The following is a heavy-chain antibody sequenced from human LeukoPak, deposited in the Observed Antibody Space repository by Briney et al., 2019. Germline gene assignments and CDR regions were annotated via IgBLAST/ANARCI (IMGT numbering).Heavy chain of an antibody. Sequence: GGSLRLSCAASGFTFSDYYMSWIRQAPGKGLEWVSYISSSGSTIYYADSVKGRFTISRDNAKNSLYLQMNSLRAEDTAVYYCARDTTPPFWYDSSGYYSDYWGQGTPVTVSS. D-gene: IGHD3-22*01. CDR1: GFTFSDYY. CDR2: ISSSGSTI. J-gene: IGHJ4*02. CDR3: ARDTTPPFWYDSSGYYSDY. V-gene: IGHV3-11*01.